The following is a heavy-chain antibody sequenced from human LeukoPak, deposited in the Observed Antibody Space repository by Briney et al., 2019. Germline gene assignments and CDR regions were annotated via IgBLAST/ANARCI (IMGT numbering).Heavy chain of an antibody. CDR2: TYASGNT. D-gene: IGHD5-24*01. V-gene: IGHV4-61*02. CDR3: ASYREAYDLYPHGLDV. CDR1: GASVSTTAYF. J-gene: IGHJ3*01. Sequence: SETLSLTCSVSGASVSTTAYFWNWIRQPAGEGLEWIGRTYASGNTHYNPSLKSRVTMSLDTSKNQFSLTMNSVTAADSAVYFCASYREAYDLYPHGLDVWGRGTVVTVSS.